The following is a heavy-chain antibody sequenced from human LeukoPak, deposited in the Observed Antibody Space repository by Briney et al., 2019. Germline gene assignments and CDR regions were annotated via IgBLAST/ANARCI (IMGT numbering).Heavy chain of an antibody. V-gene: IGHV4-34*01. D-gene: IGHD2-2*01. J-gene: IGHJ4*02. CDR2: INHSGST. CDR3: ASLAWGYCSSTSCPY. Sequence: KPSETLSLTCAVYGGSFSGYYWSWIRQPPGKGLEWIGEINHSGSTNYNPSLKSRVTISVDTAKNQFSLKLSSVTAADTAVYYCASLAWGYCSSTSCPYWGQGTLVTVSS. CDR1: GGSFSGYY.